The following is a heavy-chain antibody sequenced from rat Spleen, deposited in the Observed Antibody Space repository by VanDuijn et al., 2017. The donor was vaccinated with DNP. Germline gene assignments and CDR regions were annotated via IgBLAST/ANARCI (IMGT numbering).Heavy chain of an antibody. CDR1: GYSITSSY. Sequence: EVQLQESGPGLVKPSQSLSLTCSVTGYSITSSYRWNWIRKFPGNKMEWTGHISYSGSTSYHPSLKSRISITRDTSKNQFFLHLNSVTTEDTATYYCARWSDYFDYWGQGVMVTVSS. J-gene: IGHJ2*01. CDR2: ISYSGST. CDR3: ARWSDYFDY. V-gene: IGHV3-1*01.